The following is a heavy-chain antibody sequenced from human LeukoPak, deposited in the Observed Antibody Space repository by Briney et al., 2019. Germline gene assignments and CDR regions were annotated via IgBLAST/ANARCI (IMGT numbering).Heavy chain of an antibody. CDR2: INPSGGST. CDR1: GYTFTSYY. CDR3: ARYSSGPNAFDI. V-gene: IGHV1-46*01. Sequence: ASVKVSCKASGYTFTSYYVHWVRQAPGQGLEWMGIINPSGGSTSYAQKFQGRVTMTRDTSTSTVYMELSSLRSEDTAVYYCARYSSGPNAFDIWGQGTMVTVSS. J-gene: IGHJ3*02. D-gene: IGHD6-25*01.